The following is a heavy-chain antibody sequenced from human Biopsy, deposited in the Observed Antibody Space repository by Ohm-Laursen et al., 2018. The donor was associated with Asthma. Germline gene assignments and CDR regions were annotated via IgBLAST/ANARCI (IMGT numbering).Heavy chain of an antibody. V-gene: IGHV3-30*18. CDR1: GFAVSRDH. J-gene: IGHJ4*02. CDR2: ISDDAINT. Sequence: SLRLSCAASGFAVSRDHMFWVRQAPGKGLEWLAVISDDAINTYYADSVKGRFTLSRDNSENTLYLHMSSLRTDDTALYYCAKMSEPSYWGQGTWVTVSS. D-gene: IGHD1-26*01. CDR3: AKMSEPSY.